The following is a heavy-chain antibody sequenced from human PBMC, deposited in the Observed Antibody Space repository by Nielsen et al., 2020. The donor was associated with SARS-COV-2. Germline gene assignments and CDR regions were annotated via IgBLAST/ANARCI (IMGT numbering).Heavy chain of an antibody. V-gene: IGHV1-24*01. D-gene: IGHD3-3*01. J-gene: IGHJ5*02. CDR1: GFTFSGSA. Sequence: GESLKISCAVSGFTFSGSALHWVRQAPGKGLEWMGGFDPEDGETIYAQKFQGRVTMTEDTSTDTVYMELSSLRSEDTAVYYCATSTPLVRSAWFDPWGQGTLVTVSS. CDR2: FDPEDGET. CDR3: ATSTPLVRSAWFDP.